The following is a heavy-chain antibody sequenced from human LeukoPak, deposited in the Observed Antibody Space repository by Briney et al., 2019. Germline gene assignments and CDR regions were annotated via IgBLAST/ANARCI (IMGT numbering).Heavy chain of an antibody. D-gene: IGHD6-19*01. CDR2: ISHSGRST. CDR1: GFSFSSYA. J-gene: IGHJ4*02. Sequence: GRSLRLSCAASGFSFSSYAMSWVRQAPGKGLERVSGISHSGRSTYYADSVTGWFTISRDNSKNTLYLQMNSLRAEDTAIYFCAKDLWIAVAGTGYWGQGSLVTVSS. V-gene: IGHV3-23*01. CDR3: AKDLWIAVAGTGY.